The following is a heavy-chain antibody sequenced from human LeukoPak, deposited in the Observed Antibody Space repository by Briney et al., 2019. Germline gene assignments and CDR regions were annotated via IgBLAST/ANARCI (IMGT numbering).Heavy chain of an antibody. CDR1: GYTFTSYA. V-gene: IGHV7-4-1*02. CDR3: ARDPYDYVWGSYRYTFDY. CDR2: INTNTGNP. Sequence: ASVKVSCKASGYTFTSYAMNWMRQAPGQGLEWMGWINTNTGNPTYAQGFTGRFVFSLDTSVSTAYLQISSLKAEDTAVYYCARDPYDYVWGSYRYTFDYWGQGTLVTVSS. D-gene: IGHD3-16*02. J-gene: IGHJ4*02.